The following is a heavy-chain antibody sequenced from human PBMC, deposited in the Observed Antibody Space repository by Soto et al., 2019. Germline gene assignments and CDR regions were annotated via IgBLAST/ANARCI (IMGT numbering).Heavy chain of an antibody. J-gene: IGHJ4*02. Sequence: GGSLRLSCAASGFTFRNAWMSWVRQAPGRGLEWVGRIKSKADGGTTDYAAPVQGRFSISRDDSKNTLYLQMNSLKTEDTAVYYCLLNYYDTSGSYPYYFDYWGQGTLVTVSS. CDR3: LLNYYDTSGSYPYYFDY. D-gene: IGHD3-22*01. CDR1: GFTFRNAW. V-gene: IGHV3-15*01. CDR2: IKSKADGGTT.